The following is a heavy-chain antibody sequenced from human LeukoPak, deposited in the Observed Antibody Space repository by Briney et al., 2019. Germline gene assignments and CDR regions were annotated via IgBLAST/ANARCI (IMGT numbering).Heavy chain of an antibody. CDR3: ARLSLLLWFGELRYNWFDP. J-gene: IGHJ5*02. Sequence: PSETLSLTCTVSGGSISSSSYYWGWIRQPPGKGREWIGTIYYSGSTYYNPSLKTRITISVDTSKNQFSLKLTSVTAADTAVYYCARLSLLLWFGELRYNWFDPWGQGTLVTVSS. V-gene: IGHV4-39*01. D-gene: IGHD3-10*01. CDR2: IYYSGST. CDR1: GGSISSSSYY.